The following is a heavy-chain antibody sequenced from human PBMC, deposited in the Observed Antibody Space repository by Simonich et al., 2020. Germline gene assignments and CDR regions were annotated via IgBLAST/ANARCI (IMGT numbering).Heavy chain of an antibody. CDR1: GFTFSSSA. Sequence: GGGLVQPGGSLRLSCAASGFTFSSSAMSWVRQAPGKGLEWVSASSGSGGSTYYADSVKGRFTISRDNYKNTLYLQMNSLRAEDTAGYYCAKDLGERITMIVVVIDAFDIWGQGTMVTVSS. CDR2: SSGSGGST. V-gene: IGHV3-23*01. D-gene: IGHD3-22*01. CDR3: AKDLGERITMIVVVIDAFDI. J-gene: IGHJ3*02.